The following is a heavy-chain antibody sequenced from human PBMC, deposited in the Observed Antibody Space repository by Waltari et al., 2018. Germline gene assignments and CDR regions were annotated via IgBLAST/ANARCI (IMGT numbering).Heavy chain of an antibody. Sequence: EVQLVESGGGLVQPGGSLRLSCAVSGFDFSSYWMSWVRQVPGKGLECLANIKQEGSDIYDVDAVKGRFTISRDNAKNSLYLQMNSLRAEDTAMYYCARDGEYCSGDKCYSYWYFDLWGRGTLVTVSS. CDR2: IKQEGSDI. V-gene: IGHV3-7*01. CDR3: ARDGEYCSGDKCYSYWYFDL. D-gene: IGHD2-15*01. CDR1: GFDFSSYW. J-gene: IGHJ2*01.